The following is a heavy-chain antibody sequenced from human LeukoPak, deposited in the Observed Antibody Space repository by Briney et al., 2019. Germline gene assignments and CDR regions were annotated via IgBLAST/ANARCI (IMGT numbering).Heavy chain of an antibody. CDR1: GFTFSSYA. D-gene: IGHD4-23*01. J-gene: IGHJ4*02. V-gene: IGHV3-23*01. CDR2: ITGSGGTT. CDR3: AKDIGGNSGTLDY. Sequence: GGSLRLSCATSGFTFSSYAMNWVRQAPGKGLEWVSSITGSGGTTYYADSVKGRFTISSDKSKNTLYLQMKRLRVEDTAIYYCAKDIGGNSGTLDYWGRGALVTVSS.